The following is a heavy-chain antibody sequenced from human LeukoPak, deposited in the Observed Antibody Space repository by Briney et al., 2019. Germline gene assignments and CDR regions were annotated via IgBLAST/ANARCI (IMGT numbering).Heavy chain of an antibody. CDR3: ARTQYSSTWYWYGLDV. Sequence: ASVKVSCKASGYTFTGYYMHWVRQAPGQGLEWMGWSNPNSGGTNYAQKFRGRVTMTRDTSISTAYMDLNSLTSDDTAVYYCARTQYSSTWYWYGLDVWGQGTTVTVSS. CDR1: GYTFTGYY. CDR2: SNPNSGGT. D-gene: IGHD6-13*01. J-gene: IGHJ6*02. V-gene: IGHV1-2*02.